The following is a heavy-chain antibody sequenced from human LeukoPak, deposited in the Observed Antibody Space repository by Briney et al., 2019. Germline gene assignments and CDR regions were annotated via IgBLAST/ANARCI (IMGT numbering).Heavy chain of an antibody. D-gene: IGHD3-22*01. V-gene: IGHV4-34*01. CDR1: GGSVNNSYY. J-gene: IGHJ6*03. CDR2: INHSGST. CDR3: AIGGYYYDSSGPYYYYYMDV. Sequence: SETLSLTCTVSGGSVNNSYYWSWIRQPPGKGLEWIGEINHSGSTNYNPSLKSRVTISVDTSKNQFSLKLSSVTAADTAVYYCAIGGYYYDSSGPYYYYYMDVWGKGTTVTVSS.